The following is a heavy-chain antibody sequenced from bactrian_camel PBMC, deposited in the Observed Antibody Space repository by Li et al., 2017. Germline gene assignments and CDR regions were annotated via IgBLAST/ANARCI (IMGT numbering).Heavy chain of an antibody. V-gene: IGHV3S28*01. CDR3: AEDRLPTDNIVVVTTGYEYNY. J-gene: IGHJ4*01. D-gene: IGHD2*01. CDR1: GFTFSSYY. Sequence: QLVESGGGLVQPGGSLRLSCAASGFTFSSYYMSWVRQAPGKGLEWVSAINSIGGSTYYADSVKGRFTISRDNAKNTLYLQLNSLKTEDTAMYYCAEDRLPTDNIVVVTTGYEYNYWGQGTQVTVS. CDR2: INSIGGST.